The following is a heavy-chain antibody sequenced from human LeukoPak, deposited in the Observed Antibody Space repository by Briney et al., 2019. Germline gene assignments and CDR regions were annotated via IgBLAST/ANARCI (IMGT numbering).Heavy chain of an antibody. V-gene: IGHV1-69*05. D-gene: IGHD5-18*01. J-gene: IGHJ4*02. Sequence: ASVKVCCKASGGTFSSYAISWVRQAPGQGLGWMGGIIPIFGTANYAQKFQGRVTITTDESTSTAYMELSSLSSDDTAIYYCAGRPDTSIVPIFDYWGQGTLVTVSS. CDR1: GGTFSSYA. CDR3: AGRPDTSIVPIFDY. CDR2: IIPIFGTA.